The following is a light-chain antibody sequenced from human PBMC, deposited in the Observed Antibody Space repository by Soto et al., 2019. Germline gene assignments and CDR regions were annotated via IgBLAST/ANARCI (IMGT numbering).Light chain of an antibody. CDR3: SSYPTSTSPCV. J-gene: IGLJ1*01. V-gene: IGLV2-18*02. CDR1: SSDVGSYNR. Sequence: QSALTQPPSVSGSLGQSVTISCTGTSSDVGSYNRVSWYQQPPGTAPKLMIYEVSNRPSGVPDRFSGSKSGNTASLTISGLQAEDEADYYCSSYPTSTSPCVFGTGTKVTVL. CDR2: EVS.